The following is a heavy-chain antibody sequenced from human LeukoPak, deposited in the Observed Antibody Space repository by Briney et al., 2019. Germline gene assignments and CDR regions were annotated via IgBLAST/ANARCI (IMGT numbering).Heavy chain of an antibody. CDR3: ARECLRSSGCWEGRNYYYGMDV. Sequence: ASVKVSCKASGYTFTGYYMHWVRQAPGQGLEWMGCINPNSGGTNYAQKFQGWVTMTRDTSISTAYMELSRLRSDDTAVYYCARECLRSSGCWEGRNYYYGMDVWGQGTTVTVSS. J-gene: IGHJ6*02. CDR2: INPNSGGT. D-gene: IGHD6-19*01. CDR1: GYTFTGYY. V-gene: IGHV1-2*04.